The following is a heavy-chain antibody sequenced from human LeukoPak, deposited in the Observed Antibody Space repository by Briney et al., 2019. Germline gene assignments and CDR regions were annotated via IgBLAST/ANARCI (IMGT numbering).Heavy chain of an antibody. Sequence: PGGSLRLSCAVSGFTFSSYVMSWVRQAPGKGLEWVSGITGSGGSTYYAGSVKGRFTISRDNSKNTLYLQMSSLRAEDTAVYYCAKDKGIAAAGFDAFDIWGQGTMVTVSS. D-gene: IGHD6-13*01. J-gene: IGHJ3*02. CDR2: ITGSGGST. V-gene: IGHV3-23*01. CDR3: AKDKGIAAAGFDAFDI. CDR1: GFTFSSYV.